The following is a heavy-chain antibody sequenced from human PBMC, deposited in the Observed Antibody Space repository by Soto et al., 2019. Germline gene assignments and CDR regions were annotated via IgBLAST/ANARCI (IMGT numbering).Heavy chain of an antibody. CDR1: GFTFSSYG. D-gene: IGHD2-15*01. J-gene: IGHJ4*02. CDR2: ISYDGSNK. V-gene: IGHV3-30*18. CDR3: AKDLCSGGSCYLMN. Sequence: QVQLVESGGGVVQPGRSLRLSCAASGFTFSSYGMHWVRQAPGKGLEWVAVISYDGSNKYYADSVKGRITISRDNSKNTLYLQMNSLRAEDTAVYYCAKDLCSGGSCYLMNWGQGTLVTVSS.